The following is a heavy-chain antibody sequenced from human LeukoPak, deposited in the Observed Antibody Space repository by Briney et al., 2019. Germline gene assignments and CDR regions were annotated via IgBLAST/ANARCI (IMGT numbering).Heavy chain of an antibody. V-gene: IGHV3-30-3*01. J-gene: IGHJ3*02. CDR3: ARGTYAFDI. CDR2: ISYDGSNK. CDR1: GFTFSSYW. Sequence: PGGSLRLSCAASGFTFSSYWMSWVRQAPGKGLEWVAVISYDGSNKYYADSVKGRFTISRDNSKNTLYLQMNSLRAEDTAVYYCARGTYAFDIWGQGTMVTVSS. D-gene: IGHD1-1*01.